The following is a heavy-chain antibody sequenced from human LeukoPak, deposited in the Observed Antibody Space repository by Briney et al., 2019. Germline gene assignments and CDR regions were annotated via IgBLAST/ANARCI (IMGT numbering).Heavy chain of an antibody. CDR1: GFSFSIYA. V-gene: IGHV3-30-3*01. Sequence: PGGSLRLSCTASGFSFSIYAMHWVRQAPGKGLEWVAVILYDGSIKYYADSVKGRFTISRDNSKNTLYLQMNSLRAEDTAVYYCASTAGIAVVMGDYWGQGTLVTVSS. J-gene: IGHJ4*02. D-gene: IGHD6-19*01. CDR2: ILYDGSIK. CDR3: ASTAGIAVVMGDY.